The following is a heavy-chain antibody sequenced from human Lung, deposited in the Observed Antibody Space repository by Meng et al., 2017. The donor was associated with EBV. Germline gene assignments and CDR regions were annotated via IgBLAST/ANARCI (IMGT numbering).Heavy chain of an antibody. V-gene: IGHV7-4-1*02. J-gene: IGHJ1*01. CDR3: ARVPDSAVCDYCSS. Sequence: QAPIVKVGSEVKRPEAAENVCCKASGDTFTSDAMKRVRLAPGHGLEWLRWINTNTGTPTYAQDFTGQYVFSLDTSVSTGYLQISSLKAEYTAVYYCARVPDSAVCDYCSSWGQGTLVTVSS. CDR1: GDTFTSDA. D-gene: IGHD4-17*01. CDR2: INTNTGTP.